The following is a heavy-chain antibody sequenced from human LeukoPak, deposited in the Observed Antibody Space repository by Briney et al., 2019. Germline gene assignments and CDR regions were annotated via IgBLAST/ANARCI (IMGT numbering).Heavy chain of an antibody. D-gene: IGHD5-18*01. CDR1: GFTFSSYS. V-gene: IGHV3-21*01. CDR2: ISSSSSYI. J-gene: IGHJ4*02. Sequence: PGGSLRLSCAASGFTFSSYSMNWVRQAPGKGLEWVSSISSSSSYIYYADSVKGRFTISGDNAKSSLYLQMNSLRAEDTAVYYCARDGVDTAMVHYWGQGTLVTASS. CDR3: ARDGVDTAMVHY.